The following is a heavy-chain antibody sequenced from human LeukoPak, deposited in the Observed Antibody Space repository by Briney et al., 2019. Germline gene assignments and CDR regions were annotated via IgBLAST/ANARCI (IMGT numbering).Heavy chain of an antibody. CDR2: INHSGST. CDR1: GGSFSGYY. D-gene: IGHD3-3*01. CDR3: ARAISYYDFWSGLLESYYYYYMDV. V-gene: IGHV4-34*01. J-gene: IGHJ6*03. Sequence: SAPLSLTCAVYGGSFSGYYWSWIRQPPGKGLEWIGEINHSGSTNYNPSLKSRVTISVDTSKNQFSLKLSSVTAADTAVYYCARAISYYDFWSGLLESYYYYYMDVWGKGTTVTVSS.